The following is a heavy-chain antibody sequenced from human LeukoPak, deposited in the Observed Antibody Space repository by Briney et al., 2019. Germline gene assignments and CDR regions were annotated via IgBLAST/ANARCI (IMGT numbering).Heavy chain of an antibody. CDR3: ARDGCSSTSCYGYGMDV. D-gene: IGHD2-2*01. J-gene: IGHJ6*04. CDR2: ISAYNGNT. CDR1: GYTFTSYG. Sequence: ASVKVSCKASGYTFTSYGISWVRQAPGQGLERMGWISAYNGNTNYAQKLQGRVTMTTDTSTSTAYMELRSLRSDDTAVYYCARDGCSSTSCYGYGMDVWGKGTTVTVSS. V-gene: IGHV1-18*04.